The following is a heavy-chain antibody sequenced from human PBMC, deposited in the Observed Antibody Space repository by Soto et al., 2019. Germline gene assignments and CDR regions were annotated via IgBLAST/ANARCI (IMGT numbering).Heavy chain of an antibody. CDR3: ASTTSAYYFDY. CDR2: MYYSGST. Sequence: PSETLSLTCTVSGGSISSYYWSWIRQPPGKGLEWIGYMYYSGSTKYNPSLKSRVTISIDTSKKQFSLKLSSVTAADTAVYYCASTTSAYYFDYWGQGTLVTVSS. V-gene: IGHV4-59*01. CDR1: GGSISSYY. D-gene: IGHD1-26*01. J-gene: IGHJ4*02.